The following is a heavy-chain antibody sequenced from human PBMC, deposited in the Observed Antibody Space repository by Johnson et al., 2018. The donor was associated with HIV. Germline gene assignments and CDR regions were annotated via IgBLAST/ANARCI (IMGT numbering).Heavy chain of an antibody. CDR1: GVIVSNNY. Sequence: VQLLESGGGLVQPGGSLRLSSAASGVIVSNNYMSRVRQAPGKGLEWVSVIYSGGSTYYEDSVKGRFTISRDSSKNTLYLQMNSLRAEDTAMYYCARSPGEADAFDIWGQGTMVTVSS. D-gene: IGHD3-10*01. CDR3: ARSPGEADAFDI. CDR2: IYSGGST. V-gene: IGHV3-66*02. J-gene: IGHJ3*02.